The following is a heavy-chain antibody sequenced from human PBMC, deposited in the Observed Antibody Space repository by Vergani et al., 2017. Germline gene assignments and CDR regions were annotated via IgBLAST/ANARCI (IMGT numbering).Heavy chain of an antibody. V-gene: IGHV4-31*03. J-gene: IGHJ4*02. D-gene: IGHD3-3*01. CDR3: ARVVPPVRGAIFGVVIPDY. CDR2: IYYSGST. Sequence: QVQLQESGPGLVKPSQTLSLTCTVSGGSISSGGYYWSWIRQHPGKGLEWIGYIYYSGSTYYNPSLKSRVTISVDTSKNQFSLKLSSVTAADTAVYYCARVVPPVRGAIFGVVIPDYWGQGTLVTVSS. CDR1: GGSISSGGYY.